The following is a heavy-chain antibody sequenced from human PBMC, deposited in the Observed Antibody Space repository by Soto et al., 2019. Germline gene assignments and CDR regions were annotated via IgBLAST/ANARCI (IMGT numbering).Heavy chain of an antibody. J-gene: IGHJ6*02. CDR3: AREGPWGGDPYYYYGMDV. D-gene: IGHD4-17*01. CDR1: GFTFSSYG. CDR2: IWYDGSNK. V-gene: IGHV3-33*01. Sequence: GGSLRLSCAASGFTFSSYGMHWVRQAPGKGLEWVAVIWYDGSNKYYADSVKGRFTISRDNSKNTLYLQMNSLRAEDTAVYYCAREGPWGGDPYYYYGMDVWGQGTTVTVSS.